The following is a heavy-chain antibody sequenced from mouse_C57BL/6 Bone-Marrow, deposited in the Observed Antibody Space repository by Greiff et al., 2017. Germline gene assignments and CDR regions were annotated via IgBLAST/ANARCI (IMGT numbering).Heavy chain of an antibody. CDR2: IWSGGST. CDR3: ARKDDYGYAMDY. D-gene: IGHD2-4*01. CDR1: GFSLTSYG. Sequence: QVHVKQSGPGLVQPSQSLSITCTVSGFSLTSYGVHWVRQSPGKGLEWLGVIWSGGSTDYNAAFISRLSISKDNSKSQVFFKMNSLQADDTAIYYCARKDDYGYAMDYWGQGTSVTVSS. V-gene: IGHV2-2*01. J-gene: IGHJ4*01.